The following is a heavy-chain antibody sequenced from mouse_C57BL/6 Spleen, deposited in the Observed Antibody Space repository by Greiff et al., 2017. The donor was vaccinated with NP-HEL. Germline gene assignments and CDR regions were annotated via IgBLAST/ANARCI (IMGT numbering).Heavy chain of an antibody. J-gene: IGHJ4*01. CDR1: GFTFSDYY. D-gene: IGHD2-5*01. CDR2: ISNGGGST. CDR3: ARAYSNSFYYAMDY. Sequence: DVHLVESGGGLVQPGGSLKLSCAASGFTFSDYYMYWVRQTPEKRLEWVAYISNGGGSTYYPDTVKGRFTISRDNAKNTLYLQMSRLKSEDTAMYYCARAYSNSFYYAMDYWGQGTSVTVSS. V-gene: IGHV5-12*01.